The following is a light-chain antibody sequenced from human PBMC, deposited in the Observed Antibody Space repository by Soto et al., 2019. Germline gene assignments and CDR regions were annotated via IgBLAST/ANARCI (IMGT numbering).Light chain of an antibody. CDR3: QHYNSYSEA. CDR2: EAS. J-gene: IGKJ1*01. V-gene: IGKV3-11*01. CDR1: QTVSSS. Sequence: EIVLTQSPATLSLSPGERATLSCRASQTVSSSLAWYQQKPGQAPRLLIYEASNRATGIPARFSGSGSGTEFTLTISSLQPDDFATYYCQHYNSYSEAFGQGTKVDI.